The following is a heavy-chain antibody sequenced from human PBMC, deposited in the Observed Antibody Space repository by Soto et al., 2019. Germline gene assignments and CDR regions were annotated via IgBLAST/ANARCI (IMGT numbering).Heavy chain of an antibody. J-gene: IGHJ4*02. V-gene: IGHV1-69*13. CDR3: ARERQCSGGSCYPPYYFDY. Sequence: ASVKVSCKASGGTFSSYAISWVRQAPGQGLEWMGGIIPIFGTANYAQKFQGRVTITADESTSTAYMELSSLRSEDTAVYYCARERQCSGGSCYPPYYFDYWGQGTLGTVSS. D-gene: IGHD2-15*01. CDR2: IIPIFGTA. CDR1: GGTFSSYA.